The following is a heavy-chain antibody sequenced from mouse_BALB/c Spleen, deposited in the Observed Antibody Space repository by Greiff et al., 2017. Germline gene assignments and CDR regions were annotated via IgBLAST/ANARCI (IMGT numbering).Heavy chain of an antibody. Sequence: VQLQQPGAELVKPGASVKLSCKASGYTFTSYWMHWVKQRPGQGLEWIGEIDPSDSYTNYNQKFKGKATLTVDKSSSTAYMQLSSLTSEDAAVYYCANRSTEAYWGQGTLVTVSA. D-gene: IGHD5-1*01. CDR1: GYTFTSYW. V-gene: IGHV1-69*02. CDR3: ANRSTEAY. J-gene: IGHJ3*01. CDR2: IDPSDSYT.